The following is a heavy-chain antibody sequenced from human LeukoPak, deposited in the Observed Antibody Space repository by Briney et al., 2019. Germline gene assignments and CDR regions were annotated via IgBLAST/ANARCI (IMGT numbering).Heavy chain of an antibody. V-gene: IGHV3-74*01. J-gene: IGHJ4*02. CDR2: IDDDGSGT. CDR3: ARPGRGYSYGSFDY. D-gene: IGHD5-18*01. Sequence: GESLRLSCAASGFTFSSYAMSWVRQAPGKGLVWVSRIDDDGSGTTYADSVKGRFTISRDNAKNTLYLQMNSLRAEDTAVYYCARPGRGYSYGSFDYWGQGALVTVSS. CDR1: GFTFSSYA.